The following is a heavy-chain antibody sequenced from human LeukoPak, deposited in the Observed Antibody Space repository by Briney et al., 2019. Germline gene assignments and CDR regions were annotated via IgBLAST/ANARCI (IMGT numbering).Heavy chain of an antibody. CDR2: IYDSGST. CDR1: GGSISSYY. Sequence: SETLSLTCTVSGGSISSYYWSWIRQPPGKGLEWIGFIYDSGSTNYNPSLKSRVTISVDTSKNQFSLKLRSVTAADTAVYYCAHGYSYTIFDYWGQGTLVTVSS. D-gene: IGHD3-22*01. CDR3: AHGYSYTIFDY. J-gene: IGHJ4*02. V-gene: IGHV4-59*08.